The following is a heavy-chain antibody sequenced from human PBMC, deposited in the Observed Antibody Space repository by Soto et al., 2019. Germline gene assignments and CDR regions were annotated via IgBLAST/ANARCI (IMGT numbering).Heavy chain of an antibody. CDR2: ISSNSVYI. CDR1: GFTFRSFT. CDR3: TRDASRDSSARGWFDP. V-gene: IGHV3-21*01. D-gene: IGHD6-13*01. Sequence: VSLRLSCAASGFTFRSFTMNWVRQAPGKGLEWVSTISSNSVYIYYTDALRGRFTISRDNAKNSLHLQMNSLRAEDTAVYYCTRDASRDSSARGWFDPWGPGTLVTVSS. J-gene: IGHJ5*02.